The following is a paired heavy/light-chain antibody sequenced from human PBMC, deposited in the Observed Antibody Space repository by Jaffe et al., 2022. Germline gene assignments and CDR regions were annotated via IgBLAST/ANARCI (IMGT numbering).Heavy chain of an antibody. Sequence: EVQLVESGGDLVQPGQSLRISCTTSGFSFVHYPMSWVRQAPGKGLEWVGFIRSKAYGGTAEYAASVKGRFTISRDDSKSIAYLEISSLKSEDSGIFYCGRESVGAIGDWGQGTLVTVSS. CDR3: GRESVGAIGD. CDR1: GFSFVHYP. D-gene: IGHD1-26*01. J-gene: IGHJ4*02. V-gene: IGHV3-49*02. CDR2: IRSKAYGGTA.
Light chain of an antibody. Sequence: QLVLTQSPSASASLGASVKLTCTLSSGHSTYGIAWHQQQPEKGPRYLMKFNSDGSHNRGDGIPDRFSGSSSGAEHYLTISSLQPEDEADYYCQTWGNDIRVFGGGTKLTVL. CDR3: QTWGNDIRV. CDR1: SGHSTYG. CDR2: FNSDGSH. J-gene: IGLJ3*02. V-gene: IGLV4-69*01.